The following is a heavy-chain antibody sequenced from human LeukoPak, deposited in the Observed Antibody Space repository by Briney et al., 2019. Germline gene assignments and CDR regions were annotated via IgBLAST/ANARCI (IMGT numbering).Heavy chain of an antibody. Sequence: GGSLRLSCAASGFTFSSYGMHWVRQAPGKGLEWVSYISSSGSTIYYADSVKGRFTISRDNAKNSLYLQMNSLRAEDTAVYYCARASVYDYVWGSYHPFDYWGQGTLVTVSS. V-gene: IGHV3-48*04. CDR2: ISSSGSTI. CDR1: GFTFSSYG. J-gene: IGHJ4*02. D-gene: IGHD3-16*02. CDR3: ARASVYDYVWGSYHPFDY.